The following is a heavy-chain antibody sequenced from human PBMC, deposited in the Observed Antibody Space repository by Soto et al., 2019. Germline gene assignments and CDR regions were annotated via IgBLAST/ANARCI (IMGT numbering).Heavy chain of an antibody. Sequence: QVQLQESGPGLVKPSQTLSLTCNVSGGPINSPDYYWTWIRQSPGKGLEWIGYLYFNVGTQYNPSLSTPIVMSLDTSRKHFSLKMRSVTGADTAVYYCARGISKYSSWYEPHTWFDAWGQGALVTVSS. J-gene: IGHJ5*02. CDR3: ARGISKYSSWYEPHTWFDA. D-gene: IGHD6-13*01. CDR1: GGPINSPDYY. V-gene: IGHV4-30-4*01. CDR2: LYFNVGT.